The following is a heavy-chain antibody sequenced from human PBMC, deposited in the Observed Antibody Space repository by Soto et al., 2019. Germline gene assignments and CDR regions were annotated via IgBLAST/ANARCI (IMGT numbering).Heavy chain of an antibody. V-gene: IGHV5-10-1*01. CDR1: GYSFTSYW. Sequence: GESLKISCKGSGYSFTSYWISWVRQMPGKGLEWMGRIDPSDSYTNSSPSFQGHVTISADKSISTAYLQWSSLKASDTAMYYCARHDEMATIYGYWGQGTLVTVSS. CDR3: ARHDEMATIYGY. D-gene: IGHD5-12*01. J-gene: IGHJ4*02. CDR2: IDPSDSYT.